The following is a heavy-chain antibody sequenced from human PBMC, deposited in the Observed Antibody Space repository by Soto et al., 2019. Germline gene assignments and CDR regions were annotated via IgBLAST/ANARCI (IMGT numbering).Heavy chain of an antibody. CDR1: GFTFSTYS. Sequence: GGSLRLSCAASGFTFSTYSMNWVRQAPGKGLEWVSSISSSSGYIYYADSVKGRFTISRDDAKNSLSLQMNSLRAEDTAVYYCARVRSYSYGQGYGMDVWGQGTTVTVSS. J-gene: IGHJ6*02. D-gene: IGHD5-18*01. CDR3: ARVRSYSYGQGYGMDV. CDR2: ISSSSGYI. V-gene: IGHV3-21*01.